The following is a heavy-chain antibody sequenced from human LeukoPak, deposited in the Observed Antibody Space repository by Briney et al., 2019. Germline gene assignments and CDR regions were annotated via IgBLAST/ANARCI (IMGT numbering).Heavy chain of an antibody. J-gene: IGHJ5*02. V-gene: IGHV3-23*01. D-gene: IGHD1-26*01. CDR3: ATSPGGWEPLP. CDR2: ISGSGGST. Sequence: GGSLRLSCAASGFTFSSYGMSWVRQAPGKGLEWVSAISGSGGSTYYADSVKGRFTISRDNSKNTLYLQMNSLRAEDTAVYYCATSPGGWEPLPWGQGTLVTVSS. CDR1: GFTFSSYG.